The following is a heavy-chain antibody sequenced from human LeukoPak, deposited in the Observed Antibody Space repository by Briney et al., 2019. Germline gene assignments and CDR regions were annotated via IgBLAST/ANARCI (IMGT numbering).Heavy chain of an antibody. CDR3: ATHPSTISYRGAFDI. CDR2: IYYSGST. V-gene: IGHV4-59*01. D-gene: IGHD3-3*01. J-gene: IGHJ3*02. Sequence: SETLSLTCTFSGGSISSYYWSWIRQPPGKGLEWIGYIYYSGSTNYNPSLKSRVTISVDTSENQFSLKLSSVTAADTAVYYCATHPSTISYRGAFDIWGQGTMVTVSS. CDR1: GGSISSYY.